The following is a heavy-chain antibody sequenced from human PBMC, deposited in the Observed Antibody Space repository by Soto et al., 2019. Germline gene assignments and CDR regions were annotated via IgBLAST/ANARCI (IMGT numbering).Heavy chain of an antibody. V-gene: IGHV3-23*01. Sequence: PGGSLRLSCAASGFTFSSYALSWVRQAPGKGLEWVSGISGSGDGTYYADSVKGRVTISRDNFKNTVYLQMNSLRAEDTAVYYCAKGIAAAAIGTPFDYWGQGTLVTVSS. CDR1: GFTFSSYA. J-gene: IGHJ4*02. CDR3: AKGIAAAAIGTPFDY. CDR2: ISGSGDGT. D-gene: IGHD6-13*01.